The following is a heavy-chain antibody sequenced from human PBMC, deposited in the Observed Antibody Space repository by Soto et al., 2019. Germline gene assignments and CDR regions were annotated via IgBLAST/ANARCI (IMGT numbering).Heavy chain of an antibody. Sequence: QVQLVESGGGLVKPGGSLRLSCAASGFTFSDYYMSWIRQAPGKGLDWVSYISSSSSNTKYADSVKGRFTISRDNAKNSLYLQMNRRRAEDTAVYYCARDVCRYSSSSPEDVWSQGTTVTVSS. D-gene: IGHD6-6*01. CDR3: ARDVCRYSSSSPEDV. V-gene: IGHV3-11*06. J-gene: IGHJ6*02. CDR1: GFTFSDYY. CDR2: ISSSSSNT.